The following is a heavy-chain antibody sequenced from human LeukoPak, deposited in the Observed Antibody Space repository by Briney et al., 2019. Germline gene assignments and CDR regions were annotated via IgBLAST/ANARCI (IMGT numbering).Heavy chain of an antibody. J-gene: IGHJ5*02. CDR1: GGSISSGDYY. D-gene: IGHD6-25*01. V-gene: IGHV4-30-4*08. CDR3: ARERYAASYNWFDP. Sequence: SETLSLXCTVSGGSISSGDYYWSWIRQPPGKGLEWIGYIYYSGITYYNPSLKSRVTISVDTSKNQFSLKLSSVTAADTAVYYCARERYAASYNWFDPWGQGTLVTVSS. CDR2: IYYSGIT.